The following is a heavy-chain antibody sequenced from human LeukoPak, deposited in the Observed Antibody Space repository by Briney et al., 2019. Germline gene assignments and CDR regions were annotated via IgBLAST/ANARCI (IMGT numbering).Heavy chain of an antibody. CDR1: GGSISNYY. J-gene: IGHJ4*02. CDR2: IYYSGTT. Sequence: SETLSLTCTASGGSISNYYWSWIRQPPGKGLEWIGYIYYSGTTNYNPSLKSRVTISVDTSKNQFSLKLNSVTAADTAVYYCARGVYIAAAQYGYWGQGTLVTVSS. D-gene: IGHD6-13*01. CDR3: ARGVYIAAAQYGY. V-gene: IGHV4-59*01.